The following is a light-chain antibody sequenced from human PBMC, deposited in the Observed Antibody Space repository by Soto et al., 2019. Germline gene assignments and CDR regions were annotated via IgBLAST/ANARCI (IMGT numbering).Light chain of an antibody. CDR3: QHYYSSPLT. V-gene: IGKV3-15*01. CDR2: GAS. J-gene: IGKJ4*01. Sequence: EIVMTQSPATLSVSPGERATLSCRASQSISSNLAWYQQKPGQAPRLLIYGASTRATGLPARFSGSGSGTEFTLTISSLQAEDVAVYYCQHYYSSPLTFGGGTKVDIK. CDR1: QSISSN.